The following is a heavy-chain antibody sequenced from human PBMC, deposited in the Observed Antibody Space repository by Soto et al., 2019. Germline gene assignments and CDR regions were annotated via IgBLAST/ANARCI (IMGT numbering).Heavy chain of an antibody. D-gene: IGHD3-16*01. CDR1: GYTFTSYA. CDR2: INAGNGNT. V-gene: IGHV1-3*01. Sequence: ASVKVSCKASGYTFTSYAMHWVRQAPGQRLEWMGWINAGNGNTKYSQEFQGRVTITRDTSASTAYMELSSLRSEDTAVYYCAKEGGGDYYYGMDVWGQGTTVTVSS. CDR3: AKEGGGDYYYGMDV. J-gene: IGHJ6*02.